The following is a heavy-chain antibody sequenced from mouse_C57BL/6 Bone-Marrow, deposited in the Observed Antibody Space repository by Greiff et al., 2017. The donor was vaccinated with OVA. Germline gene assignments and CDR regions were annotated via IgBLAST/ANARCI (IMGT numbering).Heavy chain of an antibody. CDR3: ARGGNSYAMDY. V-gene: IGHV7-1*01. Sequence: EVKLVESGGGLVQSGRSLRLSCATSGFTFSDFYMEWVRQAPGKGLEWIAASRNKANDYTTEYSASVKGRFIVSRDTSQSILYLQMNALRAEDTAIYYCARGGNSYAMDYWGQGTSVTVSS. J-gene: IGHJ4*01. CDR1: GFTFSDFY. CDR2: SRNKANDYTT. D-gene: IGHD2-1*01.